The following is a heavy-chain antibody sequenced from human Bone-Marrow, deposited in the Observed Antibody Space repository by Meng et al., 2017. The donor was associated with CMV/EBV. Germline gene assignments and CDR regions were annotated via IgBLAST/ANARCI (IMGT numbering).Heavy chain of an antibody. J-gene: IGHJ4*02. V-gene: IGHV1-69*05. CDR1: GGTFSSYA. CDR2: IITIFGTA. D-gene: IGHD2-2*01. Sequence: KASGGTFSSYAISWVRQAPGQGLEWMGGIITIFGTANDAQKFQGRVTITTDESTSTAYMELSSLRSEDTAVYYCATPLNCSSTSCLDYWGQGTLVTVSS. CDR3: ATPLNCSSTSCLDY.